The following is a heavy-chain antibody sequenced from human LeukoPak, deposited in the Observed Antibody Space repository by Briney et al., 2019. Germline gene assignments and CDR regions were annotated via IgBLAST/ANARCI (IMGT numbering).Heavy chain of an antibody. J-gene: IGHJ4*02. D-gene: IGHD2/OR15-2a*01. CDR2: FDPEDVET. CDR1: RNTFTDLS. V-gene: IGHV1-24*01. CDR3: ATDFYRGRQFDY. Sequence: ASVKVSCKVSRNTFTDLSMNWVRQAPGKGLEWMGGFDPEDVETIYAQKFQGRVTMTEDTSTATAYMELSSLRPDDTAVYYCATDFYRGRQFDYWGQGTLVTVSS.